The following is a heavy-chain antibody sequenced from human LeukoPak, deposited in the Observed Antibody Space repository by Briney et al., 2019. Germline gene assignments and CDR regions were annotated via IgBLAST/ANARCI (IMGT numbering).Heavy chain of an antibody. D-gene: IGHD3-16*02. J-gene: IGHJ4*02. CDR2: ISGSGGST. V-gene: IGHV3-23*01. Sequence: GGSLRLSCAASGFTFSDYSMTWVRQAPGKGLEWVSAISGSGGSTYYADSVKGRFTISRDNSKNTLYLQMNSLRAEDTAVYYCAKAEVGVWGSYHRYYFDYWGQGTLVTVSS. CDR3: AKAEVGVWGSYHRYYFDY. CDR1: GFTFSDYS.